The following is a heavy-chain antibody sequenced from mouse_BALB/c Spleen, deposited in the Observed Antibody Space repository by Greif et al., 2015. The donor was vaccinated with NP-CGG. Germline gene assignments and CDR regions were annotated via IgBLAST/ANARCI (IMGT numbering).Heavy chain of an antibody. CDR3: ARSLLPGYFDV. CDR1: GYTFTSYW. CDR2: INPSTGYT. V-gene: IGHV1-7*01. D-gene: IGHD2-10*01. J-gene: IGHJ1*01. Sequence: QVQLQQSGAELAKPGASVKMSCKASGYTFTSYWMHWVKQRPGQGLEWIGYINPSTGYTEYNQKFKDKATLTADKSSSPAYMRLISLSSEHSSVYYCARSLLPGYFDVWGAGTTFPFSS.